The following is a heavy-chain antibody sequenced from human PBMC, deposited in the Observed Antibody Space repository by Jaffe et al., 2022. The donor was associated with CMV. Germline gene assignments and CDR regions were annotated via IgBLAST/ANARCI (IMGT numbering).Heavy chain of an antibody. CDR1: GFTFSSYS. V-gene: IGHV3-21*01. J-gene: IGHJ3*02. CDR2: ISSSSSYI. Sequence: EVQLVESGGGLVKPGGSLRLSCAASGFTFSSYSMNWVRQAPGKGLEWVSSISSSSSYIYYADSVKGRFTISRDNAKNSLYLQMNSLRAEDTAVYYCARDMYSSGYRDAFDIWGQGTMVTVSS. D-gene: IGHD3-22*01. CDR3: ARDMYSSGYRDAFDI.